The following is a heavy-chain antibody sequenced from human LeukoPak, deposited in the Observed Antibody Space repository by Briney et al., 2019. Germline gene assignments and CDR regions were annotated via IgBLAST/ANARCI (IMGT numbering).Heavy chain of an antibody. CDR1: GYSLRNGYH. V-gene: IGHV4-38-2*02. Sequence: SETLSLTCTVSGYSLRNGYHWAWFRQPPGKGLEWIGSVSQSGSTNYNPSLKSRVTISVDTSKNQFSLKLSSVTAADTAVYYCARLKSSGWFDPWGQGTLVTVSS. CDR3: ARLKSSGWFDP. D-gene: IGHD3-22*01. J-gene: IGHJ5*02. CDR2: VSQSGST.